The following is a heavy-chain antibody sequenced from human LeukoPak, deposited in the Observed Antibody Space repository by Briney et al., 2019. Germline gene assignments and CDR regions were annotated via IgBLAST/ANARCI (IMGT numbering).Heavy chain of an antibody. V-gene: IGHV3-21*01. CDR2: ISNSSTYI. J-gene: IGHJ6*03. Sequence: PGGSLRLSCAASGFTFSGYTMTWVRQAPGKGLEWVSSISNSSTYIYYADSVRGRFTISRDNVQNSLYLQMNSLRAEDTAVYYCARAEDPYYYYMDVWGKGTTVTVSS. CDR1: GFTFSGYT. CDR3: ARAEDPYYYYMDV.